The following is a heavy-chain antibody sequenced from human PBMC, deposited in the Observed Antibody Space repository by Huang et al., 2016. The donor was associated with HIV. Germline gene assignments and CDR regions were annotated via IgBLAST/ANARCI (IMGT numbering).Heavy chain of an antibody. CDR3: ARGGGIQLWLLGYYYMDV. V-gene: IGHV1-18*01. D-gene: IGHD5-18*01. J-gene: IGHJ6*03. CDR1: GYTFSSFG. Sequence: QVQLVQSGAEVKKPGASVKVSCKASGYTFSSFGISWGRQAPGQGLEWVGWISVYNRNKKFAQKFPGRLTMTTDTATSTAYMELRSLGSDDTAVYYCARGGGIQLWLLGYYYMDVWGNGTTVTVSS. CDR2: ISVYNRNK.